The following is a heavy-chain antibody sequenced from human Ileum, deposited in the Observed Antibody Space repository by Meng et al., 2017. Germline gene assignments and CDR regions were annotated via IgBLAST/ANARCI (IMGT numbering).Heavy chain of an antibody. V-gene: IGHV4-34*01. J-gene: IGHJ4*02. D-gene: IGHD1-26*01. CDR2: IHHSGRT. CDR1: GGSFHDYY. Sequence: VQLTRWGAGMLKPLETLSLTCAGFGGSFHDYYWSWVRQAPGKGLEWIGQIHHSGRTNYKSSLERRVTISVDTSKSQFSLKLTSVTAADTAMYYCVRGPARETHDFDYWGQGALVTVSS. CDR3: VRGPARETHDFDY.